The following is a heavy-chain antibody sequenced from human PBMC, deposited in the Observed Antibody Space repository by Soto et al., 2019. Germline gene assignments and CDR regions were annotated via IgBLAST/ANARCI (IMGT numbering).Heavy chain of an antibody. CDR1: GFTFDDYA. CDR2: ISWNSGSI. Sequence: EVQLVESGGGLVQPGRSLRLSCAASGFTFDDYAMHWVRQAPGKGLEWVSGISWNSGSIGYADSVKGRFTIYRDNDKNALYQPMTSLSAEDKALVYCAEGGSRLSGGGGYWGQGTLVTVSS. V-gene: IGHV3-9*01. D-gene: IGHD1-26*01. CDR3: AEGGSRLSGGGGY. J-gene: IGHJ4*02.